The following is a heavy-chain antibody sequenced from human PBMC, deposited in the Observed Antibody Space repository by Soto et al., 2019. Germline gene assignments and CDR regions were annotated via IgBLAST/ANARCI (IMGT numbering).Heavy chain of an antibody. D-gene: IGHD6-19*01. CDR1: GFTFSSYA. Sequence: HPGGSLRLSCAASGFTFSSYAMSWVRQAPGKGLEWVSAISGSGGSTYYADSVKGRFTISRDNSKNTLYLQMNSLRAEDTAVYYCAKDEGIWLVGDFFDSWGEGTLFTVPS. J-gene: IGHJ4*02. CDR2: ISGSGGST. V-gene: IGHV3-23*01. CDR3: AKDEGIWLVGDFFDS.